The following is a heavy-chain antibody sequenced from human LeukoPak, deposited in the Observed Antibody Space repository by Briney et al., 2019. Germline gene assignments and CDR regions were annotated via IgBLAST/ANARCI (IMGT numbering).Heavy chain of an antibody. J-gene: IGHJ4*02. Sequence: QPGGSLRLSCAASGFTFSSYAMSWVRQAPGKGREWVSAISGSGGSTYYADSVKGRFTISKDNAKNSLYLQMNSLRDEDTAVYYCARGVLPLRSKQWAYFFDFCGQGTLITVSS. CDR3: ARGVLPLRSKQWAYFFDF. CDR2: ISGSGGST. V-gene: IGHV3-23*01. CDR1: GFTFSSYA. D-gene: IGHD1/OR15-1a*01.